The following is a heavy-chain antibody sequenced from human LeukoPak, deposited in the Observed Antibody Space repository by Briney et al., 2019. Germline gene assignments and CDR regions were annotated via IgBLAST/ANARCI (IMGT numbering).Heavy chain of an antibody. Sequence: PGGSLRLSCAASGFTFSNAWMNWVCQAPGRGLEWVSYISSGSSTIYYADSVRGRFTISRDNAKHSLYLQMNSLRAEDTAVYYCARVGTAMSFDYWGQGTLVTVSS. V-gene: IGHV3-48*01. CDR2: ISSGSSTI. CDR3: ARVGTAMSFDY. J-gene: IGHJ4*02. CDR1: GFTFSNAW. D-gene: IGHD5-18*01.